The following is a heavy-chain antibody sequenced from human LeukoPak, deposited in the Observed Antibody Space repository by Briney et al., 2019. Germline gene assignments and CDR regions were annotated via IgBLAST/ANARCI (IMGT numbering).Heavy chain of an antibody. D-gene: IGHD1-20*01. Sequence: PSETLSLTCAVSGYSISSGYYWGWIRQPLGKGLEWIGSIYHSGSTYYNPSLKSRVTISVDTSKNQFSLKLSSVTAADTAVYYCASRSYNWNYLDYWGQGTLVTVSS. CDR3: ASRSYNWNYLDY. V-gene: IGHV4-38-2*01. J-gene: IGHJ4*02. CDR1: GYSISSGYY. CDR2: IYHSGST.